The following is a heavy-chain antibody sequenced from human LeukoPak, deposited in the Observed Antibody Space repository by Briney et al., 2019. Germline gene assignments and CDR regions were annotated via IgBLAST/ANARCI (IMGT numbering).Heavy chain of an antibody. CDR3: ARSFYDILTGSSGADY. D-gene: IGHD3-9*01. CDR2: IYPGDSDT. CDR1: GYSFTSYW. V-gene: IGHV5-51*01. Sequence: GESLKISCKGSGYSFTSYWIGWVRQMPGKGLEWMGIIYPGDSDTRYSPSFQGQVTISADKSNSTAYLQWSSLKASDTAMYYCARSFYDILTGSSGADYWGQGTLVTVSS. J-gene: IGHJ4*02.